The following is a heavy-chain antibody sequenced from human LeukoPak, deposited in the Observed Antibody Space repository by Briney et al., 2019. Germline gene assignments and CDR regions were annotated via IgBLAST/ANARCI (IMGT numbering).Heavy chain of an antibody. CDR2: LDSSGGNT. V-gene: IGHV3-23*05. Sequence: GGSLRLSCVASGFTFSIYAMSWVRQAPGKGLEWVSGLDSSGGNTGYADSVKGRFTISRDNSKSTLFLQMNSLRAEDAAVYYCAKPFQWMVGFDYWGQGTLVTVSS. CDR1: GFTFSIYA. D-gene: IGHD6-19*01. CDR3: AKPFQWMVGFDY. J-gene: IGHJ4*02.